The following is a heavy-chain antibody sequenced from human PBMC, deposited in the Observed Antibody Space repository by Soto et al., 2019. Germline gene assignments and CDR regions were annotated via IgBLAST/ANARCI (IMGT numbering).Heavy chain of an antibody. D-gene: IGHD3-22*01. CDR2: IRSKAYGGTT. Sequence: GGSLRLSCTASGFTFGDYAMSWFRQAPGKGLEWVGFIRSKAYGGTTEYAASVKGRFTISRDDSKSIAYLQMNSLKTEDTAVYYCTRFITMIVVVKGGMDVWGQGTTVTVSS. CDR3: TRFITMIVVVKGGMDV. V-gene: IGHV3-49*03. J-gene: IGHJ6*02. CDR1: GFTFGDYA.